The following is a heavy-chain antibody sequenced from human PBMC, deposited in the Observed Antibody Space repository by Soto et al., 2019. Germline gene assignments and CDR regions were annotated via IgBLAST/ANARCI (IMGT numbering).Heavy chain of an antibody. CDR3: AREPPRGIAAAGNYDYYGMDV. CDR1: GFTFSSYA. V-gene: IGHV3-30-3*01. D-gene: IGHD6-13*01. Sequence: QVQLVESGGGVVQPGRSLRLSCAASGFTFSSYAMHWVRQAPGKGLEWVAVISYDGSNKYYADSVKGRFTISRDNSKNTLYLQMNSLRAEDTAVYYCAREPPRGIAAAGNYDYYGMDVWGQGTTVTVSS. J-gene: IGHJ6*02. CDR2: ISYDGSNK.